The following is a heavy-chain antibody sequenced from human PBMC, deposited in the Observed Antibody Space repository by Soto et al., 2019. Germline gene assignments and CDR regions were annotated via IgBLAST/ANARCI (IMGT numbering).Heavy chain of an antibody. CDR3: AHKNYGDYPTDY. CDR2: IYWDGDK. J-gene: IGHJ4*02. Sequence: QITLKESGPPLVKPTQTLTLTCTFSGFSLSTSGVGVGWIRQPPGKALEWLAVIYWDGDKRYSPSLKSRLTITKDTSKNQVVLIMTNMDPVDTATYYCAHKNYGDYPTDYWGQGTLVTVSS. CDR1: GFSLSTSGVG. V-gene: IGHV2-5*02. D-gene: IGHD4-17*01.